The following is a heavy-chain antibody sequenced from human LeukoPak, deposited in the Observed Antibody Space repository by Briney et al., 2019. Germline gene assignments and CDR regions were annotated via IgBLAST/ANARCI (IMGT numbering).Heavy chain of an antibody. V-gene: IGHV4-30-2*01. D-gene: IGHD3-3*01. CDR2: IYHSGST. CDR3: ARGGYDFWSMGCAFDI. CDR1: GGSISSGGYS. J-gene: IGHJ3*02. Sequence: SETLSLTCAVSGGSISSGGYSWSWIRQPPGKGLEWIGYIYHSGSTYYNPSLKSRVTISVDRSKNQFSLKLSSVTAADTAVYYCARGGYDFWSMGCAFDIWGQGTMVTVSS.